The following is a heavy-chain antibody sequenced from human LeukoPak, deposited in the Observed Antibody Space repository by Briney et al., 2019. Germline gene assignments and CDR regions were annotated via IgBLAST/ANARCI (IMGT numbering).Heavy chain of an antibody. CDR2: IYPGDSDT. V-gene: IGHV5-51*01. J-gene: IGHJ3*02. D-gene: IGHD5-18*01. Sequence: GGALQISCKGAGYSFTSYWIGWVRRMAGKGGEWRGIIYPGDSDTRYSPSFQGQVTISADKSISTAYLQWSSLKASDTAMYYCARHGRYSYGYGAFDIWGQGTMVTVSS. CDR1: GYSFTSYW. CDR3: ARHGRYSYGYGAFDI.